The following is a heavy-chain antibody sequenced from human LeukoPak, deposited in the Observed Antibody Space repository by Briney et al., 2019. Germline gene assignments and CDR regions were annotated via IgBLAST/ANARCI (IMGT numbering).Heavy chain of an antibody. CDR1: GYTFTGYY. V-gene: IGHV1-2*02. CDR2: INPNSGGT. D-gene: IGHD6-19*01. Sequence: ASVKVSCKASGYTFTGYYMHWVRQAPGQGLEWMGWINPNSGGTNYAQKFQGRATMTRDTSISTAYMELSRLRSDDTAVYYCAGGSAVAGTEAFDIWGQGTMVTVSS. CDR3: AGGSAVAGTEAFDI. J-gene: IGHJ3*02.